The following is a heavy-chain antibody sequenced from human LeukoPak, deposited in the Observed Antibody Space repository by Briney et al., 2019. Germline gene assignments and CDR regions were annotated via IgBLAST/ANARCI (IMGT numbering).Heavy chain of an antibody. CDR1: GYTFTSYY. Sequence: ASVNVSCKASGYTFTSYYIHWVRQAPGQGLEWMGVINPSGGGTTYAQKFQGRATMTRDTSTSTVYMELSSLSFEDTAVYYCAREPQPHGGGNIDYWGQGTLVTVSS. V-gene: IGHV1-46*01. CDR3: AREPQPHGGGNIDY. CDR2: INPSGGGT. D-gene: IGHD3-16*01. J-gene: IGHJ4*02.